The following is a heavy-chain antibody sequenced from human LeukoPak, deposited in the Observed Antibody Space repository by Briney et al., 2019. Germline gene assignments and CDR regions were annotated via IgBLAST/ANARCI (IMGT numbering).Heavy chain of an antibody. Sequence: GASVKVSCKASGYTFTGYYMHWVRQAPGQGLEWMGWINPNSGGTNYAQKFQGRVTMTGDTSISTAYMELSSLRSEDTAVYYCARGSTMTNAFDIWGQGTMVTVSS. CDR3: ARGSTMTNAFDI. CDR1: GYTFTGYY. V-gene: IGHV1-2*02. J-gene: IGHJ3*02. CDR2: INPNSGGT. D-gene: IGHD3-22*01.